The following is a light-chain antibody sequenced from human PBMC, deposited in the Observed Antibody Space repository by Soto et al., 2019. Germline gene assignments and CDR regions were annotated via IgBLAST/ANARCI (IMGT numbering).Light chain of an antibody. CDR2: GVN. J-gene: IGLJ1*01. CDR1: SSDVGGYNY. CDR3: SSYAGSNILYV. Sequence: QSALTQPPSASGSPGQSVTISCTGTSSDVGGYNYVSWYQQHPGKAPQLVIYGVNKRPSGVPDRFSGSKSGNTASLTVSGLQAEDDADYYCSSYAGSNILYVFGTGTKVTVL. V-gene: IGLV2-8*01.